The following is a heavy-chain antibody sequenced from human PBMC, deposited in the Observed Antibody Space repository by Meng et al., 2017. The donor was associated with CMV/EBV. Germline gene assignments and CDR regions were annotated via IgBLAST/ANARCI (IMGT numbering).Heavy chain of an antibody. Sequence: GESLKISCAASGFTVSSNYMSWVRQAPGKGLEWVSVIYSGGSTYYADSVKGRFTISRDNAKNSLYLQMNSLRAEDTAVYYCARAPGSYYDYWGQGTLVTVSS. CDR2: IYSGGST. J-gene: IGHJ4*02. D-gene: IGHD1-26*01. CDR1: GFTVSSNY. V-gene: IGHV3-53*01. CDR3: ARAPGSYYDY.